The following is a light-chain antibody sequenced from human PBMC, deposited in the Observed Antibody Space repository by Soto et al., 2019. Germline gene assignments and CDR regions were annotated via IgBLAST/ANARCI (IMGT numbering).Light chain of an antibody. J-gene: IGKJ4*01. V-gene: IGKV1-39*01. CDR3: QQTNGSPPT. Sequence: IQMTQSPSSLSASIGDRVTITCRASQNIENVLNWYQQKPGKAPKLLIYSASTLQSGVPSRFCGSGSGTDFTLTISSLQPEDFATYYCQQTNGSPPTFGGGTKVEIK. CDR1: QNIENV. CDR2: SAS.